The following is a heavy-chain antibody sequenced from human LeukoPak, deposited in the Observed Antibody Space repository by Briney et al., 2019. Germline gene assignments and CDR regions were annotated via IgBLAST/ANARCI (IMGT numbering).Heavy chain of an antibody. V-gene: IGHV3-23*01. J-gene: IGHJ4*02. CDR2: ISGSGGST. CDR1: GFTFSSYA. D-gene: IGHD3-10*01. CDR3: ARVAGITMVRGVLDY. Sequence: GGSLRLSCAASGFTFSSYAMSWVRQAPGKGLEWVSAISGSGGSTYYADSVKGRFTISRDNSKNTLYLQMNSLRAEDTAVYYCARVAGITMVRGVLDYWGQGTLVTVSS.